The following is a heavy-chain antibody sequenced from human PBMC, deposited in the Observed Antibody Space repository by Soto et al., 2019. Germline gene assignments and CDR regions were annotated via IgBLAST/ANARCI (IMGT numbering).Heavy chain of an antibody. D-gene: IGHD3-3*01. J-gene: IGHJ5*02. V-gene: IGHV1-69*06. CDR2: IIPIFGTA. CDR1: GGTFSSYT. CDR3: ARRQYDFWSGYYTANWFDP. Sequence: SVKVSFKASGGTFSSYTISWVRQAPGQGLEWMGGIIPIFGTANYAQKFQGRVTITAGKSTSTAYMELSSLRSEDTAVYYCARRQYDFWSGYYTANWFDPWGQGTLVTVSS.